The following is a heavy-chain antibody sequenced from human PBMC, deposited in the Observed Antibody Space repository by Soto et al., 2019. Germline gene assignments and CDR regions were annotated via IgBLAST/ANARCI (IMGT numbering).Heavy chain of an antibody. CDR1: GQTFTTYD. Sequence: QVQLVQSGAKVQTPGASVKVSCQTSGQTFTTYDIKWVRQAPGQGLEWMGWMNPDSGSTGYAQKFQGIISVTRDSSITVAYMELSSLRSVDTAVYYCAQLDIWGQGTMVIVSS. J-gene: IGHJ3*02. V-gene: IGHV1-8*01. CDR2: MNPDSGST. CDR3: AQLDI.